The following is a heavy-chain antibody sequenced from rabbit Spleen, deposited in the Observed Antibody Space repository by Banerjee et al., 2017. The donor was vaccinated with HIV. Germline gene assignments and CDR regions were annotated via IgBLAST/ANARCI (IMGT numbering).Heavy chain of an antibody. CDR1: GIDFSRYYD. J-gene: IGHJ4*01. Sequence: QQQLEESGGGLVKPGGTLTLTCKASGIDFSRYYDMCWVRQAPGKGLEWIGCIYTGSSGFTYFATWAKGRFTCSKTSSTTVTLQMTRLTAADTATYFCARDGTGAWNLWGPGTLVTVS. V-gene: IGHV1S45*01. CDR2: IYTGSSGFT. D-gene: IGHD7-1*01. CDR3: ARDGTGAWNL.